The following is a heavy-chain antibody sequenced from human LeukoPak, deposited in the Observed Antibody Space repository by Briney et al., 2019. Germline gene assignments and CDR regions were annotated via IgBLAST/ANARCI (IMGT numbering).Heavy chain of an antibody. Sequence: SVKVSCKASGGTFSSYAISWVRQAPGQGFEWMGGIIPIFGTANYAQKFQGRVTITADESTSTAYMELSRLRSEDTAVYYCARGYCGGGSCYNSRGWFDPWGQGALVTVSS. CDR2: IIPIFGTA. CDR3: ARGYCGGGSCYNSRGWFDP. CDR1: GGTFSSYA. J-gene: IGHJ5*02. D-gene: IGHD2-15*01. V-gene: IGHV1-69*13.